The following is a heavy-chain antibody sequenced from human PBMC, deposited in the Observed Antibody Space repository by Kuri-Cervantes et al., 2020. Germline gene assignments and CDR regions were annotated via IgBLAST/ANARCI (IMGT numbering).Heavy chain of an antibody. CDR2: ISYVGSNK. V-gene: IGHV3-30-3*01. J-gene: IGHJ6*02. CDR3: AKDQWRFLEWYYYGMDV. D-gene: IGHD3-3*01. Sequence: SLKISCAASGFTFSSYAMHWVRQAPGKGLEWVAVISYVGSNKYYADSVKGRFTISRDNSKNPLYLQMNSLRAEDTAVYYCAKDQWRFLEWYYYGMDVWGQGTTVTVSS. CDR1: GFTFSSYA.